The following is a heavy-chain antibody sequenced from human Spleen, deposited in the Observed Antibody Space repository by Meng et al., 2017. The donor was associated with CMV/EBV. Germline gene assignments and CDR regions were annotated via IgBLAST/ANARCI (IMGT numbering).Heavy chain of an antibody. D-gene: IGHD2-2*01. Sequence: GGSLRLSCAASGFNFRIYGMHWVRQLPGKGLEWVAFIRYDEKTKYYVDSVKGRFTISRDNSKNTLYLQMNSLRAEDTAIYYCARSPGSCSDTSCYSNHFDSWGQGTLVTVSS. CDR3: ARSPGSCSDTSCYSNHFDS. CDR1: GFNFRIYG. V-gene: IGHV3-30*02. CDR2: IRYDEKTK. J-gene: IGHJ4*02.